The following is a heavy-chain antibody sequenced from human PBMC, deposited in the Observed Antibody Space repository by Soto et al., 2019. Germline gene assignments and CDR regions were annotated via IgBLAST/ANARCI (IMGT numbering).Heavy chain of an antibody. J-gene: IGHJ4*02. D-gene: IGHD6-19*01. CDR2: IYYSGST. CDR3: ARHVVDSSGWIDY. V-gene: IGHV4-39*01. CDR1: DDSINSSSYY. Sequence: SENLALGCTVSDDSINSSSYYCAWIRQPPGKGLEWIGSIYYSGSTYYNPSLKSRVTISVDTSKNQFSLKLSSVTAADTAVYYCARHVVDSSGWIDYWGQGTLVT.